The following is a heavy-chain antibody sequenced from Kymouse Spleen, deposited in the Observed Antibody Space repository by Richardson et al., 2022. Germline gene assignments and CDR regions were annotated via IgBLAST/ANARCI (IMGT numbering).Heavy chain of an antibody. V-gene: IGHV4-59*01. D-gene: IGHD1-7*01. Sequence: QVQLQESGPGLVKPSETLSLTCTVSGGSISSYYWSWIRQPPGKGLEWIGYIYYSGSTNYNPSLKSRVTISVDTSKNQFSLKLSSVTAADTAVYYCARTGTTDYWGQGTLVTVSS. CDR2: IYYSGST. CDR1: GGSISSYY. CDR3: ARTGTTDY. J-gene: IGHJ4*02.